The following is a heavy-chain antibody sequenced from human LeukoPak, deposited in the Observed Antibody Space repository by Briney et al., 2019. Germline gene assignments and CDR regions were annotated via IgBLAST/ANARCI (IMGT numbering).Heavy chain of an antibody. J-gene: IGHJ4*02. CDR3: ARHWGICSSTSCPIDY. CDR1: GGSISSYY. CDR2: IYTSGST. D-gene: IGHD2-2*01. V-gene: IGHV4-4*09. Sequence: PSETLSLTCTVSGGSISSYYWSWIRQPPGKGLEWIGYIYTSGSTNYNPSLKSRVTISVDTSKNQFSLKLNSVTAADTAVYYCARHWGICSSTSCPIDYWGQGTLVTVSS.